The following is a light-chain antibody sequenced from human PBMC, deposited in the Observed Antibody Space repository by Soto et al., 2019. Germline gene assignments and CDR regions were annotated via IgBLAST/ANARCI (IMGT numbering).Light chain of an antibody. CDR2: AAS. J-gene: IGKJ5*01. CDR3: QHLNSYPRGIT. V-gene: IGKV1-9*01. Sequence: DIQLTQSPSFLSASVGDRVTITCRASQGISSYLAWYQQKPGKAPKLLIYAASTLQSGVPSRFSGSGSGTEFPLTISSLQPEDFATYYCQHLNSYPRGITFGQGTRLEIK. CDR1: QGISSY.